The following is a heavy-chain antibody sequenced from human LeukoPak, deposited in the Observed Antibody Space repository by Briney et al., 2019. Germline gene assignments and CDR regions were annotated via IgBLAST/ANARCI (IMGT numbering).Heavy chain of an antibody. V-gene: IGHV1-18*04. CDR1: GYAFTSYG. J-gene: IGHJ2*01. Sequence: ASAKVSCKASGYAFTSYGISWVRQAPGQGLEWMGWIRAYNGNTNYAQKLQARVTMTTDTSTSTAYMELRSLRSDDTAVYYCARDHRGSGRHGSWYFDLWGRGTLVTVSS. D-gene: IGHD6-19*01. CDR2: IRAYNGNT. CDR3: ARDHRGSGRHGSWYFDL.